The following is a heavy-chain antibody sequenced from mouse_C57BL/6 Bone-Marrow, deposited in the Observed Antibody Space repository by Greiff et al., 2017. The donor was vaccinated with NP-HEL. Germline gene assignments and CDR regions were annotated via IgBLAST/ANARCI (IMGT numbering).Heavy chain of an antibody. V-gene: IGHV1-47*01. CDR2: FHPYNDDT. J-gene: IGHJ4*01. CDR1: GYTFTTYP. Sequence: VHLVESGAELVKPGASVKMSCKASGYTFTTYPIEWMKQNHGKSLEWIGNFHPYNDDTKYNEKFKGKATLTVEKSSSTVYLELSRLTSDDSAVYYCARPNYDHGDYAMDYWGQGTSVTVSS. CDR3: ARPNYDHGDYAMDY. D-gene: IGHD2-4*01.